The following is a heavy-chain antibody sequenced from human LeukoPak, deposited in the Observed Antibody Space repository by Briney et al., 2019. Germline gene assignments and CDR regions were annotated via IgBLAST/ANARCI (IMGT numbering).Heavy chain of an antibody. Sequence: SETLSLTCTVSGDSIGQDYWNWIRQPPGRGLEWIGHISNSSSANYNPSLKSRVTISVDRSKNQFSLRLNSVTAADTAFYYCATAPNPDYFDYWGQGTLATVSS. CDR1: GDSIGQDY. D-gene: IGHD3-16*01. J-gene: IGHJ4*02. CDR3: ATAPNPDYFDY. CDR2: ISNSSSA. V-gene: IGHV4-59*01.